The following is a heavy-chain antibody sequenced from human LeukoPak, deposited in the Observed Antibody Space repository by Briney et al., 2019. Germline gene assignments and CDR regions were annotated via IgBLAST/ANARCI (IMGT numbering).Heavy chain of an antibody. D-gene: IGHD1-26*01. CDR1: GFTFSTYS. Sequence: GGSLRLSCAASGFTFSTYSVNWVRQAPGKGLEWVSNISSTGSTTYFADSVKGRFTISRDNAKNSLYLQMNSLRAEDTAVYYCARGSGDYHHDAFDIWGQGTMVTVSS. V-gene: IGHV3-48*04. CDR2: ISSTGSTT. CDR3: ARGSGDYHHDAFDI. J-gene: IGHJ3*02.